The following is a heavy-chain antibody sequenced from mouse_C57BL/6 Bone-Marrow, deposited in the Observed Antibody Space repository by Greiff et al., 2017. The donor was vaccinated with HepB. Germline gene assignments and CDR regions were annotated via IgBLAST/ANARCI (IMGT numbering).Heavy chain of an antibody. V-gene: IGHV1-12*01. CDR1: GYTFTSYN. CDR3: ATNYYGSTDAMDY. CDR2: IYPGNGDT. J-gene: IGHJ4*01. D-gene: IGHD1-1*01. Sequence: VQLQQSGAELVRPGASVKMSCKASGYTFTSYNMNWVKQTPRQGLEWIGAIYPGNGDTTYNQKFKGKATLTVDKSSRTAYMQLNSLTSEDSAVYFCATNYYGSTDAMDYWGQGTSVTVSS.